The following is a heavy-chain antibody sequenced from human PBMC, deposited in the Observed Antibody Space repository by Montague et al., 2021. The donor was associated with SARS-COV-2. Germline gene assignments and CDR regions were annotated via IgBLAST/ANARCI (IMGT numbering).Heavy chain of an antibody. V-gene: IGHV2-70*01. D-gene: IGHD4-23*01. J-gene: IGHJ4*02. CDR2: IDWDDK. CDR1: GFSLSTSGMC. Sequence: PALVKPTQTLTLTCTFSGFSLSTSGMCVSWIRQPPGKALEWLTLIDWDDKYYSTSLKTRLTISKDTSKNQVVLTMTNMDPVDTATYYCARSYGTTVVTRAFDYWGQGTLVTVSS. CDR3: ARSYGTTVVTRAFDY.